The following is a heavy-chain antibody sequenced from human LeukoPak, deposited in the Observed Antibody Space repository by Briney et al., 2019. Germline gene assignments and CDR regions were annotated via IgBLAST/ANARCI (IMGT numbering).Heavy chain of an antibody. CDR2: MNPNSGNT. J-gene: IGHJ6*02. V-gene: IGHV1-8*01. Sequence: ASVKVSCKASGYTFTSYDINWVRQATGQGPEWMGWMNPNSGNTGYAQKFQGRVTMTRNTSISTAYMELSSLRSEDTAVYYCARGRKGYCSGGSCYSRYYYGMDVWGQGTTVTVSS. CDR1: GYTFTSYD. D-gene: IGHD2-15*01. CDR3: ARGRKGYCSGGSCYSRYYYGMDV.